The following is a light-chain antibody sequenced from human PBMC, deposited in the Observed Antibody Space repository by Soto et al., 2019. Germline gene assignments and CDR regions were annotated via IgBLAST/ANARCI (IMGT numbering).Light chain of an antibody. V-gene: IGLV2-8*01. CDR3: ASYTGSDTLV. Sequence: QSVLTQPPSASGSPGQSVTISCTGTSSDVGGYNYVSWYQQHPGKAPKLMIYEVSKRPSGVPDRLSGSKSGNTASLTVSGLQVEGEADYYCASYTGSDTLVFGGGTKLTVL. CDR2: EVS. CDR1: SSDVGGYNY. J-gene: IGLJ2*01.